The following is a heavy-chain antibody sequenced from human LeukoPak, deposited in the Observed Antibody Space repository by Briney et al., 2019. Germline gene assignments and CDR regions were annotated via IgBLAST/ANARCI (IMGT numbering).Heavy chain of an antibody. J-gene: IGHJ4*02. CDR3: ARGGVDTEERGGDY. Sequence: KASETLSLTCSVSGGSISSSTYYWGWIRQPPGKGLEWIGSIYYSGSTYYNPALKSRVTISVDTSKNQFSLKLSSVTAADTAVYYCARGGVDTEERGGDYWGQGTLVTVSS. CDR2: IYYSGST. V-gene: IGHV4-39*07. CDR1: GGSISSSTYY. D-gene: IGHD5-18*01.